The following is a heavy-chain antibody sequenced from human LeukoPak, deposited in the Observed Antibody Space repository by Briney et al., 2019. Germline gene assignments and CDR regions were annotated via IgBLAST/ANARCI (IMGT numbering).Heavy chain of an antibody. J-gene: IGHJ4*02. CDR2: IIPIFGTA. CDR1: GGTFSSYA. CDR3: ARDRYYDSSGYNHDY. Sequence: GSSVKVSCKASGGTFSSYAISWVRQAPGQGLEWMGGIIPIFGTANYAQKFQGRVTITTDESTSTAYMELSSLRSEDAAVYYCARDRYYDSSGYNHDYWGQGTLVTVSS. D-gene: IGHD3-22*01. V-gene: IGHV1-69*05.